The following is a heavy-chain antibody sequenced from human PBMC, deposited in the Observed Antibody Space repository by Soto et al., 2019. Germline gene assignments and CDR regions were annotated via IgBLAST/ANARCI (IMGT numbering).Heavy chain of an antibody. Sequence: EVQLVESGGGLVKPGGSLRLSCAASGFTFSNAWMSWVRQAPGKGLEWVGRIKSKTDGGTTDYAAPVKGRFTISRDDSKNTLYLQMNSLKTEDTAVYYCTTDTVRGVTEGGFDYWGQGPLVTVSS. V-gene: IGHV3-15*01. J-gene: IGHJ4*02. CDR2: IKSKTDGGTT. D-gene: IGHD3-10*01. CDR1: GFTFSNAW. CDR3: TTDTVRGVTEGGFDY.